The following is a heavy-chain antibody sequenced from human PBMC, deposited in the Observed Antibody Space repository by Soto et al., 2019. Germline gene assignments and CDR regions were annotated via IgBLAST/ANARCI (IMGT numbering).Heavy chain of an antibody. CDR3: AIGRAAAGVLGAFDV. CDR2: IYYSGST. V-gene: IGHV4-31*03. Sequence: SETLSLTCTVSGGSISSGGYYWSWIRQHPGKGLEWIGYIYYSGSTYYNPSLKSRVTISVDTSKNQFSLKLSSVTAADTAVYYCAIGRAAAGVLGAFDVWGQGTMVTVSS. CDR1: GGSISSGGYY. J-gene: IGHJ3*01. D-gene: IGHD6-13*01.